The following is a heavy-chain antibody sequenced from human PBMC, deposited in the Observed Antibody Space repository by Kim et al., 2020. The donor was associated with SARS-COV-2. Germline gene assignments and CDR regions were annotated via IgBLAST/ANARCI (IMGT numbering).Heavy chain of an antibody. CDR3: GRGLRFLEWVVIDYYYGM. V-gene: IGHV4-34*01. D-gene: IGHD3-3*01. Sequence: PETLSLTCAVYGGSFSGYYWSWIRHPPGKGLEWNGEINHSGSTNYNPSLQSGVTLSVDTSKNQFSLKLSSVTAADTAVYYFGRGLRFLEWVVIDYYYGM. J-gene: IGHJ6*01. CDR1: GGSFSGYY. CDR2: INHSGST.